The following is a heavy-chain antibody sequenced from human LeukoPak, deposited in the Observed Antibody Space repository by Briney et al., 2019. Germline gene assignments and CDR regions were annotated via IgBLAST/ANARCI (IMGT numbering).Heavy chain of an antibody. D-gene: IGHD6-13*01. CDR3: AKDPLIAAAGTFDY. CDR2: IRYDGSNK. J-gene: IGHJ4*02. CDR1: GFTFSSYG. V-gene: IGHV3-30*02. Sequence: GGSLRLSCAASGFTFSSYGMHWVRQAPGKGLEWVAFIRYDGSNKYYADSVKGRFTISRDNSKNTLYLQMNSLRAEDTAVYYCAKDPLIAAAGTFDYWGQGTLVTVSS.